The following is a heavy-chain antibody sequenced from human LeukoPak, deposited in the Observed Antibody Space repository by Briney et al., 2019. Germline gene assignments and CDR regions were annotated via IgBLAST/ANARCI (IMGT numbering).Heavy chain of an antibody. Sequence: SVKVSRKASGGTFSSYAISWVRQAPGQGLEWMGGIIPIFGTANYAQKFQGRVTITADESTSTAYMELSSLRSEDTAVYYCARYDFWSGYTRFDPWGQGTLVTVSS. CDR1: GGTFSSYA. V-gene: IGHV1-69*13. CDR3: ARYDFWSGYTRFDP. J-gene: IGHJ5*02. CDR2: IIPIFGTA. D-gene: IGHD3-3*01.